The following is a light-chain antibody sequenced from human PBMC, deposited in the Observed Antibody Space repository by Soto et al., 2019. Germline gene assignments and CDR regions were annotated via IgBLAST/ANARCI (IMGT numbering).Light chain of an antibody. V-gene: IGKV3-20*01. CDR1: ERIYSAY. CDR3: QQYGSSPIT. Sequence: ECVFTQSPGTLSLSRGERATLSCRASERIYSAYLGWYQQKPGQAPRLLIYGTSSRATGIPDRFSGSGSGTDFTLTISRLEPEDFAVYYCQQYGSSPITFGQGTRLEI. CDR2: GTS. J-gene: IGKJ5*01.